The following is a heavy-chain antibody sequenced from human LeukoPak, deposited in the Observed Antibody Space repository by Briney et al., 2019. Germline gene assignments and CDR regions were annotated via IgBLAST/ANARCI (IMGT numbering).Heavy chain of an antibody. V-gene: IGHV3-30*18. CDR3: AKGGLLRIIYYFDY. CDR2: ISYDGSNK. CDR1: GFSCSSYG. Sequence: GGSLRLSCAASGFSCSSYGMHWVRQALVKGLESVEVISYDGSNKYYADSVKGRFTISRDNSKNTLYLQMNSLRAEDTAVYYCAKGGLLRIIYYFDYWGQGTLVTVSS. J-gene: IGHJ4*02. D-gene: IGHD2-21*02.